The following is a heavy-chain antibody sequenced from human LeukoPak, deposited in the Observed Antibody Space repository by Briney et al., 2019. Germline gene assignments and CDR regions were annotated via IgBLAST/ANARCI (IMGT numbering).Heavy chain of an antibody. CDR3: ASEYSRYSSGWYHDAFDI. CDR1: GYTFSSYS. Sequence: GGSLRLSCAASGYTFSSYSMNWVRQAPGKGLEWVSSISSSSSYIYYADSVKGRFTISRDNAKNSLYLQMNSLRAEDTAVYYCASEYSRYSSGWYHDAFDIWGQGTMVTVSS. J-gene: IGHJ3*02. D-gene: IGHD6-19*01. CDR2: ISSSSSYI. V-gene: IGHV3-21*01.